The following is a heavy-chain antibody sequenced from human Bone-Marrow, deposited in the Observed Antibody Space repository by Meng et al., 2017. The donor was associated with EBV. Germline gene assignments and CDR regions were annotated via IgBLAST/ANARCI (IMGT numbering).Heavy chain of an antibody. CDR2: IYHSGST. CDR3: ARDYYGYNYFDY. Sequence: VQGLGNPSGPRAITGAVLGASCASSHWWSWVRQPPGKGLEWIGKIYHSGSTSYNPSLRSRVTISVDKSKSQFSLKLTSVTAADTAVYYCARDYYGYNYFDYWGQGTLVTVSS. V-gene: IGHV4-4*02. CDR1: GASCASSHW. J-gene: IGHJ4*02. D-gene: IGHD3-22*01.